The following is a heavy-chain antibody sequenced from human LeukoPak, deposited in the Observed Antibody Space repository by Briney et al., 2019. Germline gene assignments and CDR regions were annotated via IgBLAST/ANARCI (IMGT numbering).Heavy chain of an antibody. CDR2: ISSSSSYI. CDR3: ARDIMGSSGYDAFDI. D-gene: IGHD3-22*01. Sequence: GGSLRLSCAASGFTFSRYSMNWVRQAPGKGLEWVSSISSSSSYIYYADSVKGRFTISRDNAKNSLYLQMNSLRAEDTAVYYCARDIMGSSGYDAFDIWGQGTMVAVSS. CDR1: GFTFSRYS. J-gene: IGHJ3*02. V-gene: IGHV3-21*01.